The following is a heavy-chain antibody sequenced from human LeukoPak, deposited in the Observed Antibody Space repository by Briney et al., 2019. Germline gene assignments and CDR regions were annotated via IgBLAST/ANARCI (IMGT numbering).Heavy chain of an antibody. CDR3: ARIYCSGGSCYRPLTYYFYYYMDV. Sequence: PSETLSLTCSVSGYSLTNGYYWGWLRQPPGEGLEWIGSVYHSGTTYYNPSLKSRVTISVDTSRNQFSLNLNSVTASDTAVYYCARIYCSGGSCYRPLTYYFYYYMDVWGKGTTVTVSS. V-gene: IGHV4-38-2*02. D-gene: IGHD2-15*01. J-gene: IGHJ6*03. CDR2: VYHSGTT. CDR1: GYSLTNGYY.